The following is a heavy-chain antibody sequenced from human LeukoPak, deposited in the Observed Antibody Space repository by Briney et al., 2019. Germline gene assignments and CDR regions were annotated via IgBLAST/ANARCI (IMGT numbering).Heavy chain of an antibody. J-gene: IGHJ4*02. CDR3: GRDGESRGPVLDY. CDR2: ISSSSSYI. CDR1: GFTFSSYS. Sequence: GGSLRLSCAASGFTFSSYSMNWVRQAPGKGLEWVSSISSSSSYIYYADSVKGRFTISRDNAKNSLYLQMNSLRAEDTAVYYFGRDGESRGPVLDYWGRETLVTVSS. V-gene: IGHV3-21*01. D-gene: IGHD6-19*01.